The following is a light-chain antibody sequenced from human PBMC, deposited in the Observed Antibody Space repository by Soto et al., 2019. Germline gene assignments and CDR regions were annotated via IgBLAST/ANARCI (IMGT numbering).Light chain of an antibody. CDR2: GAS. CDR1: QSVSSNS. V-gene: IGKV3-20*01. J-gene: IGKJ1*01. Sequence: EIVLTQSPATLSLSPGERATLSCRASQSVSSNSLAWYQQKPGQAPRLLIYGASTRATGIPDRFSGSGSGTDFTLTISRLEAEDSAVYYCQQYHSWPAFGQGTKVEIK. CDR3: QQYHSWPA.